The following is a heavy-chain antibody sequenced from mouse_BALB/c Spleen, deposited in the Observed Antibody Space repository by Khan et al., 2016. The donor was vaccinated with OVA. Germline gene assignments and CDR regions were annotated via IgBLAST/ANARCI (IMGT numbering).Heavy chain of an antibody. Sequence: EVELVESGGDFVRPGGSLKLSCAAPGFTFSTYGMSCVRQTPDKRLEWVATINTGGAYTYYPDSVKGRFTISRDNAKNTLYLQLHSLRSEYTAIYYCARLAYYYNREGFDYWGQGTLVTVSA. J-gene: IGHJ3*01. CDR2: INTGGAYT. D-gene: IGHD1-1*01. CDR3: ARLAYYYNREGFDY. CDR1: GFTFSTYG. V-gene: IGHV5-6*01.